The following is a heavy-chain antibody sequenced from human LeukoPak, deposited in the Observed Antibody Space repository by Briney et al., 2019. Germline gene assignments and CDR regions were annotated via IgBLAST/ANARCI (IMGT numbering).Heavy chain of an antibody. CDR3: ARDSPYYYDSSGQWHGPLDY. CDR2: ISSGSSYI. J-gene: IGHJ4*02. D-gene: IGHD3-22*01. Sequence: GGSLRLSCAASGFTFSSYSMNWVRQAPGEGLEWVSSISSGSSYIYYADSVKGRFTISRDNAKNSLYLQMNSLRAEDTAVYYRARDSPYYYDSSGQWHGPLDYWGQGTLVTVSS. CDR1: GFTFSSYS. V-gene: IGHV3-21*01.